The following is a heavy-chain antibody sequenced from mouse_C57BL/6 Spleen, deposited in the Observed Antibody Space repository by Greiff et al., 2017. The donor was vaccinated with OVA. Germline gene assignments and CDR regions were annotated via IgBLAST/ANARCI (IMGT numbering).Heavy chain of an antibody. Sequence: EVQLQESGEGLVKPGGSLKLSCAASGFTFSSYAMSWVRQTPEKRLEWVAYISSGGDYIYYADTVKGRFTISRDNARNTLYLQMSSLKSEDTAMYYCTREDLDYYDYDGGGCAYWGQGTLVTVSA. CDR3: TREDLDYYDYDGGGCAY. D-gene: IGHD2-4*01. CDR2: ISSGGDYI. J-gene: IGHJ3*01. CDR1: GFTFSSYA. V-gene: IGHV5-9-1*02.